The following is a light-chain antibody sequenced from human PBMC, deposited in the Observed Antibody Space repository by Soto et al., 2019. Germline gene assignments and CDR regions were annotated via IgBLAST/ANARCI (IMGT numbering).Light chain of an antibody. V-gene: IGKV1-39*01. CDR3: QQSYSTPWT. CDR1: QSISKY. Sequence: DIQMTQSPASLSASIGDRVTISCRASQSISKYLNWYQHKPGKAPKLLMHTASRLQGGVPSRFSGSGSGTDFTLTISSLQPEDFATYYCQQSYSTPWTFGQGTQVEIK. J-gene: IGKJ1*01. CDR2: TAS.